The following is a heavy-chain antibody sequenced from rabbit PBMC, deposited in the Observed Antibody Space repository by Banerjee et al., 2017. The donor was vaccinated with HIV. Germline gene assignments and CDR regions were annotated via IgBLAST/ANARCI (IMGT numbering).Heavy chain of an antibody. Sequence: QSLEESGGDLVKPGASLTLTCKASGFSFSSGYYMCWVRQAPGKGLEWIACIGVGSGTIYYASWATGRFTISKTSSTTVTLQMTSLTAADTATHFCARDGWGVTAFNLWGPGTLVTVS. CDR1: GFSFSSGYY. CDR3: ARDGWGVTAFNL. D-gene: IGHD4-1*01. J-gene: IGHJ4*01. CDR2: IGVGSGTI. V-gene: IGHV1S40*01.